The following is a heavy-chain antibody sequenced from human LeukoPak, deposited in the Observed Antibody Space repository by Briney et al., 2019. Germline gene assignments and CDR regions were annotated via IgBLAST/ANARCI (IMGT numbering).Heavy chain of an antibody. CDR3: ARDSPTRYCSSTSCLDYYYYGMDV. Sequence: GGSLRLSCAASGFSFSNYGMSWVRQAPGKGLEWVSTITGSGGSTYYAASVKGRFTISRDNSKNTLYLQMNSLRAEDTAVYYCARDSPTRYCSSTSCLDYYYYGMDVWGQGTTVTVSS. J-gene: IGHJ6*02. CDR1: GFSFSNYG. CDR2: ITGSGGST. D-gene: IGHD2-2*01. V-gene: IGHV3-23*01.